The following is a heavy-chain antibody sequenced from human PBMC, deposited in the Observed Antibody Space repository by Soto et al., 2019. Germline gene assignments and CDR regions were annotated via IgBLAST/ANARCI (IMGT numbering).Heavy chain of an antibody. CDR2: IIPIFGTA. D-gene: IGHD4-17*01. CDR1: GGTFSSYA. V-gene: IGHV1-69*01. J-gene: IGHJ4*02. CDR3: ARDQTPAYGDYVPFDY. Sequence: QVQLVQSGAEVKKPGSSVKVSCKASGGTFSSYAISWVRQAPGQGLEWMGGIIPIFGTANYAQKLQGRVTITADESTSTAYRELSSLRSEDTAVYYCARDQTPAYGDYVPFDYWGQGTLVTVSS.